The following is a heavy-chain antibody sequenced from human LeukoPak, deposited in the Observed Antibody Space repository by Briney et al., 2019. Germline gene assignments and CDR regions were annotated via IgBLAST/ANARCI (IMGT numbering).Heavy chain of an antibody. V-gene: IGHV4-39*01. J-gene: IGHJ4*02. CDR3: ASLGGGYNGDY. D-gene: IGHD5-24*01. CDR1: GGSISSSGYF. CDR2: IYYSGST. Sequence: KASETLFLTCTVSGGSISSSGYFWGWIRQPPGKGLEWIGSIYYSGSTYYNSSLKSRVTISIDTSKNQFSLKLSSVTAADTAVYFCASLGGGYNGDYWGQGTLVTVSS.